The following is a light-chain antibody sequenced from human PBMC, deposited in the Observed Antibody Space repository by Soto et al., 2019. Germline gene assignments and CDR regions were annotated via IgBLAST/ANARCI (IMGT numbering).Light chain of an antibody. V-gene: IGLV2-8*01. CDR2: EVT. J-gene: IGLJ2*01. CDR1: SSDIGDYNY. CDR3: SSYAGSNNIV. Sequence: QSALTQPPSASGSPGQSVTISCTGTSSDIGDYNYVSWYQQHPGKAPKLMIYEVTKRPSGVPDRFFASKSGNTASLTVSGLQAEDEADYYCSSYAGSNNIVFGGGTKLTVL.